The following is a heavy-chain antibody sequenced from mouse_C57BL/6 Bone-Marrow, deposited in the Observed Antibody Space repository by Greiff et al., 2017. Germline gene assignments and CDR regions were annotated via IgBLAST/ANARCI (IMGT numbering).Heavy chain of an antibody. J-gene: IGHJ3*01. CDR3: ARRDPYSNAWFAY. CDR1: GYTFTSYW. V-gene: IGHV1-59*01. CDR2: IDPSDSYT. D-gene: IGHD2-5*01. Sequence: VQLQQPGAELVRPGTSVKLSCKASGYTFTSYWMHWVKQRPGQGLEWIGVIDPSDSYTNYNQKFKGKATLTVDTSSSTAYMQLSSLTSEDSAVYYCARRDPYSNAWFAYWGQGTLVTVSA.